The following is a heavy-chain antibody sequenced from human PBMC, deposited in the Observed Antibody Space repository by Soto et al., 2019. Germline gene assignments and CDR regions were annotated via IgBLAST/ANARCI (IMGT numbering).Heavy chain of an antibody. J-gene: IGHJ4*01. Sequence: SLACTVSGGSINNYCLSWIRQSPGKGLEWIGYIYYSGTTNYNPSLKSRVTISIDRSENQFSLKVSSVTAADTAVYFCTRATYYRYYFDVWGHGTLVTVSS. D-gene: IGHD3-10*01. CDR3: TRATYYRYYFDV. V-gene: IGHV4-59*01. CDR1: GGSINNYC. CDR2: IYYSGTT.